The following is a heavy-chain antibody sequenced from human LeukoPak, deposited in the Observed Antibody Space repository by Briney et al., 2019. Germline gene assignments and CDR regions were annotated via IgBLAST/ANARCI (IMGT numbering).Heavy chain of an antibody. V-gene: IGHV4-61*01. CDR2: IYYSGTT. D-gene: IGHD1-26*01. CDR1: GGSVSSGSYY. J-gene: IGHJ4*02. CDR3: ARGVSGSYYAGIFDY. Sequence: SETLSLTCTVSGGSVSSGSYYWSWIRQSPGKGLEWIGYIYYSGTTNYNPSLKSRVTMSLDTSKNQFSLMLSSVTAADTAVYYCARGVSGSYYAGIFDYWGQGTLITVSS.